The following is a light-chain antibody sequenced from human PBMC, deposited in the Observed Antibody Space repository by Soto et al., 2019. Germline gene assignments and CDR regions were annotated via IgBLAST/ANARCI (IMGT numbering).Light chain of an antibody. Sequence: QSVLTQPPSVSAAPVQKVTISCSGGSSNIGKNYVSWYQQVPGTAPKLLIYENNNRRSGIADRFSGSKSGTSATLGITGLQTGDEADYYCGTWDSSLSVYVFGTGTKVTVL. CDR2: ENN. J-gene: IGLJ1*01. CDR3: GTWDSSLSVYV. V-gene: IGLV1-51*02. CDR1: SSNIGKNY.